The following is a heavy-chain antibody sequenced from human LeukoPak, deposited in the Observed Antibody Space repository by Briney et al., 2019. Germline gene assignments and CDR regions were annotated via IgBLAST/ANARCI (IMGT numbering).Heavy chain of an antibody. D-gene: IGHD3/OR15-3a*01. V-gene: IGHV3-21*01. CDR3: ARDRFWTDYYYYIDV. CDR2: ISSTSTFI. Sequence: PGGSLRLSCEASGLTFSSYSMNWVRQAPGKGLEWVSSISSTSTFIYYADSVKGRFTISRDNSKNSMYLQMSSLRAEDTAVYYCARDRFWTDYYYYIDVWGKGTTVTVSS. J-gene: IGHJ6*03. CDR1: GLTFSSYS.